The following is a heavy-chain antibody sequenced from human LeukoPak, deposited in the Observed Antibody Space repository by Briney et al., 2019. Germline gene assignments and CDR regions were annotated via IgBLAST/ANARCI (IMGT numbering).Heavy chain of an antibody. CDR3: ARGFYYGSGSYYRPRGYYYMDV. Sequence: PSETLSLTCAVYGGSFSGYYWSWIRQPPGKGLEWIGEINHSGSTNYNPSLKSRVTISVDTSKNQFSLKLSSVTAADTAVYYCARGFYYGSGSYYRPRGYYYMDVWGKGTTVTVSS. CDR2: INHSGST. D-gene: IGHD3-10*01. V-gene: IGHV4-34*01. J-gene: IGHJ6*03. CDR1: GGSFSGYY.